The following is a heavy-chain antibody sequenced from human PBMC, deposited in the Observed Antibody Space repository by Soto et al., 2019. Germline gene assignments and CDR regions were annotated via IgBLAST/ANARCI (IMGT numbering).Heavy chain of an antibody. CDR2: IYYSGST. D-gene: IGHD4-17*01. J-gene: IGHJ4*02. CDR3: ARAWTTVTTRKVHFDY. CDR1: GGSISSGGYY. V-gene: IGHV4-31*03. Sequence: SETLSLTCTFSGGSISSGGYYWSWIRQHPGKGLEWIGYIYYSGSTYYNPSLKSRVTISVDTSKNQFSLKLSSVTAADTAVYYCARAWTTVTTRKVHFDYWGQGTLVTVSS.